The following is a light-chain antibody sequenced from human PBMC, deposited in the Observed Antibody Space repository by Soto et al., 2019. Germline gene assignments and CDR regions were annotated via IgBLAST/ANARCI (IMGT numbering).Light chain of an antibody. Sequence: DIQMTQSPSTLAASVGDTVTVTCRASQDIGSWLAWYQQKAGEAPKLLIFDASSLEDDVPSRCSGSGSGKEFTLSISSLQPDDIATYYCQQYDTYLWTFGQGTKV. V-gene: IGKV1-5*01. CDR3: QQYDTYLWT. CDR2: DAS. CDR1: QDIGSW. J-gene: IGKJ1*01.